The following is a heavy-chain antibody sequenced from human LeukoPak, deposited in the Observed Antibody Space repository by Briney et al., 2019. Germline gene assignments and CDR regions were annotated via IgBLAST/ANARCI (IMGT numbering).Heavy chain of an antibody. CDR2: IYYSGST. J-gene: IGHJ6*03. D-gene: IGHD6-13*01. V-gene: IGHV4-59*01. CDR1: GGSISGYY. CDR3: AREKEAAAELGNYYYMDV. Sequence: SETLSLTCTVSGGSISGYYWSWIRQPPGKGLEGIGYIYYSGSTNYNPSLKSRVTISVDTSKSQFSLKLSSVTAADTAVYYCAREKEAAAELGNYYYMDVWGKGTTVTVSS.